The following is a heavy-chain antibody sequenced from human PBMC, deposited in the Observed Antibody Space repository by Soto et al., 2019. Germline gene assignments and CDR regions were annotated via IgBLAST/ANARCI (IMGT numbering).Heavy chain of an antibody. CDR1: GFTFSSYA. Sequence: VGSLRLSCAASGFTFSSYAMSWVRQAPGKGLEWVSAISGSGGSTYYADFVKGRFTISRDNSKNTLYLQMNSLRAEDTAVYYCAKDRRGSGYYWAPFDYWGQGTLVTVSS. J-gene: IGHJ4*02. CDR2: ISGSGGST. V-gene: IGHV3-23*01. CDR3: AKDRRGSGYYWAPFDY. D-gene: IGHD3-22*01.